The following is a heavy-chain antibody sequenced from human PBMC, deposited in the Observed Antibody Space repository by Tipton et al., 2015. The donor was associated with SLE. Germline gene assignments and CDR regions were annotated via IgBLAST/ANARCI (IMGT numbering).Heavy chain of an antibody. Sequence: SLRLSCAASGFTFTNYGMHWVRQAPGKGLEGVAVVSSDANNKYYADSVKGRFTVSKDNSKNTVFLEMNSLRAEDTAVYYCAKDRRLYILPFDIWGQGTMVTVSS. CDR3: AKDRRLYILPFDI. CDR2: VSSDANNK. D-gene: IGHD2-8*01. J-gene: IGHJ3*02. V-gene: IGHV3-33*05. CDR1: GFTFTNYG.